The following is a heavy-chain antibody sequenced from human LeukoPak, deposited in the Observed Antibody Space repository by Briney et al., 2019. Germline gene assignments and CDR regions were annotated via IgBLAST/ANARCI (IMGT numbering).Heavy chain of an antibody. Sequence: SETLSLTRTVSGGSISNYYWNWIRLPPGKGLEWIGYIDYSGSTNYNPSLKSRVTISVETSKNQFSLKLSSVTAADTAVYYCARSGVESSAYSWFDYWGQGSLVTVSS. CDR3: ARSGVESSAYSWFDY. D-gene: IGHD3-22*01. CDR1: GGSISNYY. J-gene: IGHJ4*02. CDR2: IDYSGST. V-gene: IGHV4-59*01.